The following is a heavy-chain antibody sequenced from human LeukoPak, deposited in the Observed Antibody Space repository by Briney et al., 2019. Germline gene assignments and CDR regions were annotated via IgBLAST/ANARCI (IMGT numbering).Heavy chain of an antibody. CDR1: GYTFTGCY. D-gene: IGHD5-18*01. Sequence: ASVKVSCKASGYTFTGCYMHWVRQAPGQGLEWMGWINPNSGGTNYAQKFQGRVTMTRDTSISTAYMELSRLRSDDTAVYYCARVADTAMGRYYYYGMDVWGQGTTVTVSS. J-gene: IGHJ6*02. CDR3: ARVADTAMGRYYYYGMDV. V-gene: IGHV1-2*02. CDR2: INPNSGGT.